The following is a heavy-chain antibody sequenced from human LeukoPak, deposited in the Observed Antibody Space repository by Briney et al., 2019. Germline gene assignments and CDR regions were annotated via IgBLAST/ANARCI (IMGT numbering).Heavy chain of an antibody. CDR1: GGTFSSYA. V-gene: IGHV1-69*05. Sequence: ASVKVSCKASGGTFSSYAISWVRQAPGQGLEWMGRIIPIFGTANYAQKFQGRVTIITDESTSTAYMELSSLRSEDTAVYYCARERDCSSTSCYDPWGQGTLVTVSS. CDR2: IIPIFGTA. J-gene: IGHJ5*02. D-gene: IGHD2-2*01. CDR3: ARERDCSSTSCYDP.